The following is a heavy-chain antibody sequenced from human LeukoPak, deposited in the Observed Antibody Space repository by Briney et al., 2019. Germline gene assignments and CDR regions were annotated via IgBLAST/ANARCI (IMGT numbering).Heavy chain of an antibody. CDR1: GGSISSGDYY. Sequence: SETLSLTCTVSGGSISSGDYYWSWIRQPPGKGLEWIGYIYYSGSTYYNPSLKSRVTISVGTSKNQFSLKLSSVTAADTAVYYCARDRDITMIATDWGQGTLVTVSS. V-gene: IGHV4-30-4*01. J-gene: IGHJ4*02. D-gene: IGHD3-22*01. CDR2: IYYSGST. CDR3: ARDRDITMIATD.